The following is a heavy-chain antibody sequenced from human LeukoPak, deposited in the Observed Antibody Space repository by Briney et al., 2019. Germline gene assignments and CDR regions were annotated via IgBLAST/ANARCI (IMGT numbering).Heavy chain of an antibody. D-gene: IGHD3-22*01. CDR3: ARGGYRDYDSSGYRIDY. CDR1: GGSFSGDY. Sequence: SETLSLTCAVYGGSFSGDYCSWIRQPPGKGREWIGEMNQSGSTNYNPSLKRRVTISVAPSKKLFSLKMRSVTAADTAVYYCARGGYRDYDSSGYRIDYWGQGTLVTVSS. J-gene: IGHJ4*02. CDR2: MNQSGST. V-gene: IGHV4-34*01.